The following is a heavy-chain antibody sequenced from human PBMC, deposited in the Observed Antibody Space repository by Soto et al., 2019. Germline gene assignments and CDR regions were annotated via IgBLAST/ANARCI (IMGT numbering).Heavy chain of an antibody. J-gene: IGHJ4*02. Sequence: SETLSLTCAVSGGSISSGGYSWSWIRQPPGKGLEWIGYIYYSGSTNYNPSLKSRVTISVDTSKNQFSLKLSSVTAADTAVYYCAREAGYSYDKYFDYWGQGTLVTAPQ. CDR2: IYYSGST. CDR3: AREAGYSYDKYFDY. D-gene: IGHD5-18*01. V-gene: IGHV4-61*08. CDR1: GGSISSGGYS.